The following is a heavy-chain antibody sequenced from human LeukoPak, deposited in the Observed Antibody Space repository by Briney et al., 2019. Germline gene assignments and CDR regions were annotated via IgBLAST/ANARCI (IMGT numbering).Heavy chain of an antibody. Sequence: ASVKVSCKASGYTFTSYGISWVRQAPGQGLEWMEWISAYNGNTNYAQKLQGRVTMTTDTSTSTAYMELRSLRSDDTAVYYCARDPHWGSGWTTIDYWGQGTLVTVSS. J-gene: IGHJ4*02. CDR1: GYTFTSYG. CDR2: ISAYNGNT. CDR3: ARDPHWGSGWTTIDY. D-gene: IGHD6-19*01. V-gene: IGHV1-18*01.